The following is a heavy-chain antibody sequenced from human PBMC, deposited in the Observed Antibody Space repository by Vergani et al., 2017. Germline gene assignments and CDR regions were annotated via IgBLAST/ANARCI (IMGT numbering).Heavy chain of an antibody. CDR3: ARERPGGNVDY. V-gene: IGHV4-39*07. J-gene: IGHJ4*02. CDR1: GGSISSSSYY. CDR2: IYYSGST. Sequence: QLQLQESGPGLVKPSETLSLTCTVSGGSISSSSYYWGWIRQPPGKGLEWIGSIYYSGSTYYNPSLKSRVTISVDPSKNQFSLKLSSVTAADTAVYYCARERPGGNVDYWGQGTLVTVSS. D-gene: IGHD3-16*01.